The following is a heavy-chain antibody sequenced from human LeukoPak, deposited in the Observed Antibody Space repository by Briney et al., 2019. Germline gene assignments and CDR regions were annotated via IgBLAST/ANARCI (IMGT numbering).Heavy chain of an antibody. J-gene: IGHJ4*02. D-gene: IGHD2-8*01. CDR1: GFTFSSSA. CDR3: AKVSGYCTYDVCFSYY. Sequence: GASLRLSCAASGFTFSSSAMSWVRQAPGEGLEWVSTISGSGGSTYYYADSVKGRFTISRDNSKNTLYLQMNSLRAEDTAVYYCAKVSGYCTYDVCFSYYWGQGTLVTVSS. V-gene: IGHV3-23*01. CDR2: ISGSGGST.